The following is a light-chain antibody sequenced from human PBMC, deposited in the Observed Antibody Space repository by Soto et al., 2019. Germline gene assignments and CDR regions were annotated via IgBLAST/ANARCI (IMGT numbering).Light chain of an antibody. V-gene: IGLV2-14*01. CDR1: SSDVGAYNY. Sequence: QSVLTQPASVSGSPGESITISCTGTSSDVGAYNYVSWYQQDPGKAPKLMIYDVSSRPSGVSNRFSGSKSGHTASLTISGLQAEDEAAYYCSSYTSSSTYVFGTGTKVTVL. CDR3: SSYTSSSTYV. CDR2: DVS. J-gene: IGLJ1*01.